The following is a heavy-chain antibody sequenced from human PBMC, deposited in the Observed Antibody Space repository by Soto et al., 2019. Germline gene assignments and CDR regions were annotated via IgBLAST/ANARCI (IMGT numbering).Heavy chain of an antibody. CDR1: GFTFNTYV. V-gene: IGHV3-33*01. J-gene: IGHJ4*02. CDR3: ARGARDFDY. CDR2: MWYDESKK. D-gene: IGHD3-16*01. Sequence: PGGSLTLSCAASGFTFNTYVMHWVRQAPGKGLEWLALMWYDESKKYYGDSVRGRFTISRDNSWDMLYMQMNSLRAEDTAVYYCARGARDFDYWGQGTLVTVSS.